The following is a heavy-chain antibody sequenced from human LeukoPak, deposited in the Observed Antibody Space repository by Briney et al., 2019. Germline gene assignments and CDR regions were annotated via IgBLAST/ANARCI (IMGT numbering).Heavy chain of an antibody. J-gene: IGHJ4*02. CDR2: ISGSGGST. Sequence: GASLRLSCSASGFTFSSYAMSWVRQAPGKGLEWVSRISGSGGSTYYADSVKGRSTISRDNSKNTLYLQMNSLRAEDTAVYYCAKDYASYSSGYYSAFDYWGQGTLVTVSS. CDR3: AKDYASYSSGYYSAFDY. V-gene: IGHV3-23*01. CDR1: GFTFSSYA. D-gene: IGHD3-22*01.